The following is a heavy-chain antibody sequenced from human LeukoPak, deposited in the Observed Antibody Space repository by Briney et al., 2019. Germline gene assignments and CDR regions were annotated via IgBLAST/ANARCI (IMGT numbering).Heavy chain of an antibody. J-gene: IGHJ4*02. Sequence: PGGSLRLSCSASGFTFTNYAMHWVRQAPGKGLEFVSSISSDGGITYYADSVKGRFNISRDNSKNTLYLQMNSLRAEDTAVYYCAKAIYASGSPYTSIDYWGQGTLVTVSS. V-gene: IGHV3-64*04. D-gene: IGHD3-10*01. CDR3: AKAIYASGSPYTSIDY. CDR1: GFTFTNYA. CDR2: ISSDGGIT.